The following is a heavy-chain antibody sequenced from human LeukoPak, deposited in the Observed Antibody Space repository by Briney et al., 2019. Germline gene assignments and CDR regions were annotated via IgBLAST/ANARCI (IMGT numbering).Heavy chain of an antibody. V-gene: IGHV4-59*08. D-gene: IGHD6-19*01. CDR1: GGSITGYN. CDR3: ARHYSSGWDLDY. CDR2: ILYSGNT. J-gene: IGHJ4*02. Sequence: SETLSLTCSISGGSITGYNWSWIRQPPGKGLEWNSYILYSGNTSYNTSLNSRVTISMDTSKNQLSLKLTSVAAADTSVYYCARHYSSGWDLDYWGQGTPVTVSS.